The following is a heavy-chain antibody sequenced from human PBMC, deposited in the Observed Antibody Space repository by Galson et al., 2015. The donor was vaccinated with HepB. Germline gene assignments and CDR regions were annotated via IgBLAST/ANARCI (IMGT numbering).Heavy chain of an antibody. D-gene: IGHD3-16*01. V-gene: IGHV1-2*02. CDR1: RYTFTAYY. J-gene: IGHJ4*02. CDR2: INPNSGGT. Sequence: SVKVSCKASRYTFTAYYMHWVRQAPGQGLEWMGWINPNSGGTNYAQNFQGRVTMTRDTSISTAYMELSRLRSDDTAVYYCARGQGVDSPPPFLITFGGANDYWGQGTLVTVSS. CDR3: ARGQGVDSPPPFLITFGGANDY.